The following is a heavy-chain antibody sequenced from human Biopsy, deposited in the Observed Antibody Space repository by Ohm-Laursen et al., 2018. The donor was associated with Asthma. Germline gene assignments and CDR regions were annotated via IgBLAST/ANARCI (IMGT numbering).Heavy chain of an antibody. V-gene: IGHV1-58*01. J-gene: IGHJ6*02. CDR1: GVALSGYT. D-gene: IGHD2/OR15-2a*01. CDR3: AAGRTSLQGESLI. Sequence: SVKVSCNASGVALSGYTFEWVRQARGLGLEWIAWIVFASGATNYAQNFQDRLTVTRDMSAGSVSMELRGLSSTDTAVYYCAAGRTSLQGESLIWGPGTTVTVSS. CDR2: IVFASGAT.